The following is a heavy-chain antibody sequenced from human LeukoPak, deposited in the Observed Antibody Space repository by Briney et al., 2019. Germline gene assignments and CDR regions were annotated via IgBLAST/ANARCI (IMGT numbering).Heavy chain of an antibody. Sequence: GGSLRLSCAASGFTFSSYAMSWVRQAPGKGLEWVSAISDSGGSTYYADSVKGRFTISRDNPKNTLYLQMNSLRAEDTAVYYCAKDLTTLTTFLDYSGQGTLVTVSS. CDR3: AKDLTTLTTFLDY. CDR1: GFTFSSYA. D-gene: IGHD4-17*01. J-gene: IGHJ4*02. V-gene: IGHV3-23*01. CDR2: ISDSGGST.